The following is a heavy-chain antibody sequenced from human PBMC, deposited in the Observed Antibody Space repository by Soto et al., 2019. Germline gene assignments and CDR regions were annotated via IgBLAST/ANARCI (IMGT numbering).Heavy chain of an antibody. J-gene: IGHJ3*02. Sequence: PGGSLRLSSAASGFTFSNACMSWVRQAPGKGLEWVGRIKSKTDGGTTDYAAPVKGRFTISRDDSKNTLYLQMNSLKTEDTAVYYRTTEFVVVIAYKDAFDIWGQGTMVTVSS. CDR1: GFTFSNAC. CDR3: TTEFVVVIAYKDAFDI. CDR2: IKSKTDGGTT. D-gene: IGHD2-21*01. V-gene: IGHV3-15*01.